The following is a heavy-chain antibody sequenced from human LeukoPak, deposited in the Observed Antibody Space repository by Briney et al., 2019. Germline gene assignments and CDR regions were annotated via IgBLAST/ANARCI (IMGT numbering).Heavy chain of an antibody. CDR1: GFSVTDNY. CDR3: ARTNQVYGDYDY. D-gene: IGHD4-17*01. J-gene: IGHJ4*02. Sequence: GGSLRLSCAVSGFSVTDNYMSWVRQAPGKGLQWVSVIYPDGRTYYADSVKGRFTISRDISRNTLLLQMNSLRPDDTAVHYCARTNQVYGDYDYWGQGTLVTVSS. V-gene: IGHV3-53*01. CDR2: IYPDGRT.